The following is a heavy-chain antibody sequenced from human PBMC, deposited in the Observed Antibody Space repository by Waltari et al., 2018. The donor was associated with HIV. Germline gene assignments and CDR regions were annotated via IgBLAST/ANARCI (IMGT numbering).Heavy chain of an antibody. V-gene: IGHV3-48*01. Sequence: EVQLVESGGGLVQPGGSLSLSCAASGLHFGSYSMNWVRQAPEKGLELFSYISSSSMTIYSADSVKGRFTISRDNAKNSLYLQMNSLRAEDTAVYYCARSKYSSSSGFDLWGRGTLVTVSS. CDR2: ISSSSMTI. J-gene: IGHJ2*01. D-gene: IGHD6-6*01. CDR1: GLHFGSYS. CDR3: ARSKYSSSSGFDL.